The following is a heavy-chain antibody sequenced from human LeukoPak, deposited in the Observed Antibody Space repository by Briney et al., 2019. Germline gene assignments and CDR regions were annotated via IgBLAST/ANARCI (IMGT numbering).Heavy chain of an antibody. J-gene: IGHJ4*02. CDR3: ARGSGRTHFDY. CDR1: GFTFSSYS. V-gene: IGHV3-21*01. CDR2: ISSSNSYI. Sequence: GGSLRLSCAASGFTFSSYSMNWVRQAPGKGLEWVSSISSSNSYIYYADSVKGRFTISRDNARNSLYLQMNRLRAEDTAVYYCARGSGRTHFDYWGQGTLVTVSS. D-gene: IGHD3-3*01.